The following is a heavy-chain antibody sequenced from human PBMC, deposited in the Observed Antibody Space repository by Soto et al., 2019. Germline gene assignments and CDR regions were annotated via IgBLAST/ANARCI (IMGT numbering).Heavy chain of an antibody. J-gene: IGHJ4*02. V-gene: IGHV3-33*01. CDR1: GFTFSSYG. Sequence: GGSLRLSCAASGFTFSSYGMHWVRQAPGKGLEWVAVIWYDGSNKYYADSVKGRFTISRDNSKNTLYLQMNRLRAEDTAVYYCARGLYSGWHYFDYWGQGTLVTVSS. CDR3: ARGLYSGWHYFDY. CDR2: IWYDGSNK. D-gene: IGHD5-12*01.